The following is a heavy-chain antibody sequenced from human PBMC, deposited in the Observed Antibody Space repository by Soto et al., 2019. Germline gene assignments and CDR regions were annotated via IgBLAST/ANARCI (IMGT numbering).Heavy chain of an antibody. V-gene: IGHV3-30-3*01. CDR2: ISYDGSNK. CDR3: ARALYSGTYYSFAS. J-gene: IGHJ4*02. D-gene: IGHD2-15*01. CDR1: GFTFSSYA. Sequence: GGSLGLSCAASGFTFSSYAMHWVRQAPDKGLEWVAVISYDGSNKYYADSVKGRFTISRDNSKNTLYLQMNSLRAEDTAVYYCARALYSGTYYSFASWGKETLSPSPQ.